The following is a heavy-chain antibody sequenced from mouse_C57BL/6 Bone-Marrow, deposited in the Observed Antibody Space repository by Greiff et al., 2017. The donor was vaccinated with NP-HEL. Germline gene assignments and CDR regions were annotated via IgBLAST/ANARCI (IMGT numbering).Heavy chain of an antibody. D-gene: IGHD1-1*01. CDR3: ARGYGSSLTHFDY. CDR1: GYTFTSYW. J-gene: IGHJ2*01. Sequence: QVHVKQPGAELVRPGTSVKLSCKASGYTFTSYWMHWVKQRPGQGLEWIGVIDPSDSYTNYNQKFKGKATLTVDTSSSPAYIQLSSLTSEDSAVYYCARGYGSSLTHFDYWGQGTTLTVSS. V-gene: IGHV1-59*01. CDR2: IDPSDSYT.